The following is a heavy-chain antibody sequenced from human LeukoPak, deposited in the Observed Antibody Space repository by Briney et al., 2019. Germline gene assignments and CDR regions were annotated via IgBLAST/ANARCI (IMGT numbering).Heavy chain of an antibody. CDR2: INPSGGT. D-gene: IGHD6-19*01. CDR1: GYTFSMYN. CDR3: ARDDYSSGWQTFDY. Sequence: ASVKVSCKASGYTFSMYNMHWVRQAPGQGLEWMGIINPSGGTSYAQKLQGRITMTRDTSTSTLYMELSSLRSEDTAVYYCARDDYSSGWQTFDYWGQGTLVTVSS. J-gene: IGHJ4*02. V-gene: IGHV1-46*01.